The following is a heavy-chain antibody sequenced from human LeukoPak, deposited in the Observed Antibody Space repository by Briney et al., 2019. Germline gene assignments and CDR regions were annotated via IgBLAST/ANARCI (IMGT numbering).Heavy chain of an antibody. D-gene: IGHD1-26*01. CDR3: ATTPSGYYYYYYMDV. Sequence: ASVKVSCKASGYTFTNSYIHWVRQAPGQVLEWMGLINPDGGNTNYAQNFQGRVTITADKSTSTAYMELSSLRSEDTAVYYCATTPSGYYYYYYMDVWGKGTTVTVSS. V-gene: IGHV1-46*01. CDR2: INPDGGNT. CDR1: GYTFTNSY. J-gene: IGHJ6*03.